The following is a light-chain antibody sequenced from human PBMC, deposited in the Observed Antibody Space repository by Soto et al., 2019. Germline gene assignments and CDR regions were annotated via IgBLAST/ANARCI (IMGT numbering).Light chain of an antibody. CDR3: SSYTTSGTVV. CDR1: SSDVGGYNF. Sequence: QSVLTQPASVFGSPGQSITISCTATSSDVGGYNFVSWYQQHPGKAPKLMIYEVSSRPSGVSNRFSGSKSGNTASLTISGLQPEDEADYYCSSYTTSGTVVFGTGTKV. CDR2: EVS. V-gene: IGLV2-14*03. J-gene: IGLJ1*01.